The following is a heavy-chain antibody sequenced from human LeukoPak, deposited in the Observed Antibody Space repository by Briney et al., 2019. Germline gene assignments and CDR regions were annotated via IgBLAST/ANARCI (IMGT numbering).Heavy chain of an antibody. J-gene: IGHJ4*02. CDR1: GFTVSSNY. Sequence: GSLRLSCAASGFTVSSNYMSWVRQAPGKGLEWVSVIYSGGSIYYADSVKGRFTISRDNSKNTLYLQMNSLRAEDTAVYYCARGVGYSYGYPADYWGQGTLVTVSS. CDR2: IYSGGSI. D-gene: IGHD5-18*01. CDR3: ARGVGYSYGYPADY. V-gene: IGHV3-66*01.